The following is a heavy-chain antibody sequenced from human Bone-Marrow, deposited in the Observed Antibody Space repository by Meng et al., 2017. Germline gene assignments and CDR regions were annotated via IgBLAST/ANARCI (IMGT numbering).Heavy chain of an antibody. J-gene: IGHJ6*02. CDR1: GFTFSDYY. CDR2: ISSSGSTI. CDR3: ARGMAGANLQWIQLWPDPYYYYGMDV. V-gene: IGHV3-11*04. D-gene: IGHD5-18*01. Sequence: GESLKISCAASGFTFSDYYMSWIRQAPGKGLEWVSYISSSGSTIYYADSVKGRFTISRDNAKNSLYLQMNSLRAEDTAVYYCARGMAGANLQWIQLWPDPYYYYGMDVWGQGTTVTVSS.